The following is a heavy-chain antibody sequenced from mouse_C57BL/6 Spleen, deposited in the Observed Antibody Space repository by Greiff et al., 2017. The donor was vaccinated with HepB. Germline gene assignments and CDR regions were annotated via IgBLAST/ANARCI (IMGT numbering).Heavy chain of an antibody. V-gene: IGHV5-4*03. D-gene: IGHD3-3*01. J-gene: IGHJ4*01. CDR3: ARGDEGYYARDY. CDR1: GFTFSSYA. CDR2: ISDGGSYT. Sequence: EVMLVESGGGLVKPGGSLKLSCAASGFTFSSYAMSWVRQTPEKRLEWVATISDGGSYTYYPDNVKGRFTISRDNAKINLYLQMSHLKSEDTAMYYCARGDEGYYARDYWGQGTSVTVSS.